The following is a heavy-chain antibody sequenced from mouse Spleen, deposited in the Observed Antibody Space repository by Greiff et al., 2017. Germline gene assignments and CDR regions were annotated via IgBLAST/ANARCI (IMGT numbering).Heavy chain of an antibody. J-gene: IGHJ2*01. D-gene: IGHD1-3*01. CDR3: ARNSLKLLFLDY. V-gene: IGHV2-2*01. CDR2: IWSGGST. CDR1: GFSLTSYG. Sequence: QVQLQQSGPGLVQPSQSLSITCTVSGFSLTSYGVHWVRQSPGKGLEWLGVIWSGGSTDYNAAFISRLSISKDNSKSQVFFKMNSLQADDTAIYYCARNSLKLLFLDYWGQGTTLTVSS.